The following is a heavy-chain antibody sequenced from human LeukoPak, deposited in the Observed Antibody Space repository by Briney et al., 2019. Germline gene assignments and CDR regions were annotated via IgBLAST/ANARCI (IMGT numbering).Heavy chain of an antibody. CDR3: ARHSRHHNFEH. J-gene: IGHJ4*02. CDR1: GDSISSSSYY. Sequence: SETLSLTCNVSGDSISSSSYYWAWVRQPPGKGLEWIGSIYYSGSTYYTPSLKSRVTISVDTSKIQFSLKLSSVTAADTAVYYCARHSRHHNFEHWGQGALVTVSP. V-gene: IGHV4-39*01. CDR2: IYYSGST.